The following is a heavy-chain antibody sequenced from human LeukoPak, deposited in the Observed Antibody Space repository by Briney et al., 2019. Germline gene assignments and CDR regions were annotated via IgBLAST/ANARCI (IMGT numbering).Heavy chain of an antibody. Sequence: GGSLRLSCVVSGFTVSTNFMSWVRQAPGERLEWVSVIYSGGSTYYADSVKGRFTISRDNSKNTLYLQMNSLRAEDTAVYYCARVSSSGWYYYYYGMDVWGQGTTVTVSS. CDR3: ARVSSSGWYYYYYGMDV. CDR2: IYSGGST. J-gene: IGHJ6*01. CDR1: GFTVSTNF. D-gene: IGHD6-19*01. V-gene: IGHV3-53*01.